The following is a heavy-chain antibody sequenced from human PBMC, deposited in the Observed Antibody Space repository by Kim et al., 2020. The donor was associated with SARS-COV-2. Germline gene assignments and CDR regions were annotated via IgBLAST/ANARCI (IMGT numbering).Heavy chain of an antibody. Sequence: ADSVKGRFTISRDNAKNTVYLQMNSLRAEDTAVYYCARTITMVRGTPLDVWGQGTTVTVSS. D-gene: IGHD3-10*01. CDR3: ARTITMVRGTPLDV. V-gene: IGHV3-74*01. J-gene: IGHJ6*02.